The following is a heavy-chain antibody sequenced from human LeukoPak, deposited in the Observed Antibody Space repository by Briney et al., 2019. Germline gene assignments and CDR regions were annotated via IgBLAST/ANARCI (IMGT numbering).Heavy chain of an antibody. CDR3: ARDRSPRHYYDTRDYHGAADY. D-gene: IGHD3-22*01. J-gene: IGHJ4*02. Sequence: ASVKVSCKASGYTFTSYDINWVRQAPGQGLEWMGWISGYNGYAKYAQRLQGRVTMTTDTSTSTTYMELRSLRSDDTAVYYCARDRSPRHYYDTRDYHGAADYWGQGTLVTVSS. CDR1: GYTFTSYD. V-gene: IGHV1-18*01. CDR2: ISGYNGYA.